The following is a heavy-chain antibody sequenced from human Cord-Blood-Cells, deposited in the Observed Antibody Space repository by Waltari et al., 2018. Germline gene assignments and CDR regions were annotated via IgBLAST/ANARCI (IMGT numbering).Heavy chain of an antibody. V-gene: IGHV3-48*03. J-gene: IGHJ4*02. Sequence: EVQLVESGGGLVQPGGSLSLSCAASGFTFSSYEMNGIRQAPGKGLEWVSYISSSGSTIYYADSVKGRFTISRDNAKNSLYLQMNSLRAEDTAVYYCARVPPPPTGYYFDYWGQGTLVTVSS. CDR3: ARVPPPPTGYYFDY. CDR1: GFTFSSYE. CDR2: ISSSGSTI.